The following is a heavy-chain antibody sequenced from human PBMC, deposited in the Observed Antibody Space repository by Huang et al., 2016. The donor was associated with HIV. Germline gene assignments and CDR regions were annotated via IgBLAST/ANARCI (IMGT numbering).Heavy chain of an antibody. V-gene: IGHV4-59*11. CDR3: ARATSYFYDSDGYYFDY. J-gene: IGHJ4*02. CDR2: IYYSGST. CDR1: GGPISSHP. Sequence: QVQLRESGPGLVKPSETLSLLCIVSGGPISSHPWSWMRQSPGKGLGWIGHIYYSGSTNYNPSLVSRRTISLDTSKNEFSLKLSSVTAADTAIYYCARATSYFYDSDGYYFDYWGQGTLVTVSS. D-gene: IGHD3-9*01.